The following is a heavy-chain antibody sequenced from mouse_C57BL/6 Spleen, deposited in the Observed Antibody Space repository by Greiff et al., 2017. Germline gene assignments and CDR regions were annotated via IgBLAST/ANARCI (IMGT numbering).Heavy chain of an antibody. CDR2: IYPGDGDT. D-gene: IGHD3-1*01. CDR1: GYAFSSYW. CDR3: ARRGYAIEGGFAY. V-gene: IGHV1-80*01. J-gene: IGHJ3*01. Sequence: LVESGASVKISCKASGYAFSSYWMNWVKQRPGKGLEWIGQIYPGDGDTNYNGKFKGKATLTADKSSSTAYMQLSSLTSEDSAVYFGARRGYAIEGGFAYWGQGTLVTVSA.